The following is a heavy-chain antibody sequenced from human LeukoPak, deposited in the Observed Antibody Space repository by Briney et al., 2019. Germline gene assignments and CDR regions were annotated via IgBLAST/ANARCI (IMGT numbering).Heavy chain of an antibody. D-gene: IGHD5-18*01. J-gene: IGHJ4*02. CDR2: INPNSGGT. V-gene: IGHV1-2*02. CDR1: GYTFTGYY. Sequence: GASVKVSCKASGYTFTGYYMHWVRQAPGQGLEWMGWINPNSGGTNYAQKFQGRVTMTRDTSISTAYMELSRLRSDDTAVYYCAREYSYGTRPFDYWGQGTLVTVSS. CDR3: AREYSYGTRPFDY.